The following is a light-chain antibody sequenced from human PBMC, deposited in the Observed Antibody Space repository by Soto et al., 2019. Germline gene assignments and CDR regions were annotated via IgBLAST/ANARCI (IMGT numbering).Light chain of an antibody. Sequence: IVLTQSPGTLSLSPGERATLSCRASQSVGRRYLPWYQQKPGQAPMLLIYDTSERASDIPDRFSGSGSGTDFTLTISRLVPEDFAVYYCQCQGTFGGGTKVEIK. V-gene: IGKV3-20*01. CDR2: DTS. J-gene: IGKJ4*01. CDR3: QCQGT. CDR1: QSVGRRY.